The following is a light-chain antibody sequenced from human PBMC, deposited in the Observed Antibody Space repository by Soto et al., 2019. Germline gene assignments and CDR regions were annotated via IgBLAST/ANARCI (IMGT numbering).Light chain of an antibody. CDR3: HQYADSPQT. CDR1: QSVSSN. Sequence: EIVMTQSPATLSVSPGERATLSCRASQSVSSNLAWYQQKPGQAPRLLIYDASNRATGIPARFSGSGSGTDFTLTISRLEPEDFAVYYCHQYADSPQTFGQGTTVDIK. CDR2: DAS. J-gene: IGKJ2*01. V-gene: IGKV3D-15*01.